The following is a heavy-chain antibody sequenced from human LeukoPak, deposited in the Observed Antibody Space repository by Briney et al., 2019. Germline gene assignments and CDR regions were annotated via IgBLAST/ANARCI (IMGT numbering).Heavy chain of an antibody. Sequence: PGGSLRLSCAASGFTFSNYGMHWVRQAPGKGLEWVAAIWYDGSNKLYADSVKGRFTISRDISKNTLFLRMNSLTVEDTAVYYCTKSGSAWAFFQDWGLGTLVTVSS. J-gene: IGHJ1*01. CDR1: GFTFSNYG. D-gene: IGHD6-19*01. CDR3: TKSGSAWAFFQD. CDR2: IWYDGSNK. V-gene: IGHV3-33*06.